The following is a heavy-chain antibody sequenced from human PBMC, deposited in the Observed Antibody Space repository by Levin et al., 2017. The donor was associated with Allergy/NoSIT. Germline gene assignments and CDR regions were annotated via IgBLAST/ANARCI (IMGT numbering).Heavy chain of an antibody. CDR2: INPDGTST. CDR3: GRFMAPGY. J-gene: IGHJ4*02. CDR1: GFTFSTHY. V-gene: IGHV3-74*01. D-gene: IGHD5-24*01. Sequence: GGSLRLSCAASGFTFSTHYMHWVRQAPGKGLVWVSLINPDGTSTTYADSVKGRFTISRDNAKNTLHLQMNSLRAEDTAVYYCGRFMAPGYWGQGTLVTVSS.